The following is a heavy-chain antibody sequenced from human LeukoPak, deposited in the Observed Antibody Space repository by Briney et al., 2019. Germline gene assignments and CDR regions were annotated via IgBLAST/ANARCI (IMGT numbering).Heavy chain of an antibody. CDR1: GFTFSSYA. D-gene: IGHD2-21*02. J-gene: IGHJ6*02. CDR3: AKVEYCGGDCYSYYYYGMDV. V-gene: IGHV3-23*01. CDR2: ISGSGGST. Sequence: PGGSLRLSCAASGFTFSSYAMSWVCQAPGKGLEWVSAISGSGGSTYYADSVKGRFTISRDNSKNTLYLQMNSLRAEDTAVYYCAKVEYCGGDCYSYYYYGMDVWGQGTTVTVSS.